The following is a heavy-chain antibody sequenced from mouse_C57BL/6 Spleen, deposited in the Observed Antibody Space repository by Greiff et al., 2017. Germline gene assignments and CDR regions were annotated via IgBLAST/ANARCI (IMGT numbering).Heavy chain of an antibody. CDR1: GYTFTSYG. J-gene: IGHJ1*03. CDR3: GEDPYGNYRYFDV. D-gene: IGHD2-10*02. CDR2: IYPRSGNT. Sequence: QVHVKQSGAELARPGASVKLSCKASGYTFTSYGISWVKQRTGQGLEWIGEIYPRSGNTYYNEKFKGKATLTADKSSSTAYMELRSLTSEDSAVYFCGEDPYGNYRYFDVWGTGTTVTVSS. V-gene: IGHV1-81*01.